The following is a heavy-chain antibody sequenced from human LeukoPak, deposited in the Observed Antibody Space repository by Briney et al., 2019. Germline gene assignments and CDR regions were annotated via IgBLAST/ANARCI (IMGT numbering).Heavy chain of an antibody. D-gene: IGHD3-3*01. CDR2: MNPNSGNT. V-gene: IGHV1-8*01. CDR1: GYTFTSYD. CDR3: ARGKYYDFWSGYYYYYGMDV. Sequence: ASVKVSCKASGYTFTSYDINWVRQATGQGLECMGWMNPNSGNTGYAQKFQGRVTMTRNTSISTAYMELSSLRSEDTAVYYCARGKYYDFWSGYYYYYGMDVWGQGTTVTVSS. J-gene: IGHJ6*02.